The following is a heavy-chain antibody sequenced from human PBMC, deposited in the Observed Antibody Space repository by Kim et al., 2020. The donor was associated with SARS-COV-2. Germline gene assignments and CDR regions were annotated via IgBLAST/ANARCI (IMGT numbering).Heavy chain of an antibody. J-gene: IGHJ5*02. CDR2: T. CDR3: ARKDTAWFDP. V-gene: IGHV4-28*01. Sequence: TYLNPSIKRRVTLSVDTSKNQFSLRLTSVTAANTAVYFCARKDTAWFDPWGQGILVTVSS.